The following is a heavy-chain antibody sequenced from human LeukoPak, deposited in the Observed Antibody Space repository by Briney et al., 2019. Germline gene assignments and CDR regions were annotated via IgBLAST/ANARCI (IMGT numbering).Heavy chain of an antibody. V-gene: IGHV4-34*01. J-gene: IGHJ4*02. CDR1: GGSFSPYY. CDR3: ARGGFYCGGDCYVDY. D-gene: IGHD2-21*02. CDR2: INHSGST. Sequence: SETLSLTCAVYGGSFSPYYWSWIRQPPGKGLDWIGEINHSGSTNYNPSLKSRVTISVDTSKNQFSLKLSSVTAADTAVYYCARGGFYCGGDCYVDYWGQGTLVTVSS.